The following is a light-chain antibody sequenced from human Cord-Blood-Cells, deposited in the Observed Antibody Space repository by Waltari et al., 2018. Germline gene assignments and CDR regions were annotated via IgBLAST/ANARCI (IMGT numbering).Light chain of an antibody. CDR3: QQYNSYSYT. V-gene: IGKV1-5*01. CDR1: QSISSW. J-gene: IGKJ2*01. Sequence: DIQMTQSPSTLSASVGDTASITCRASQSISSWLAWYQQKPGKAPKLLIYDASSLESGVPSRFSGSGSGTELTLTISSLQPDDFATYYCQQYNSYSYTFGQGTKLEIK. CDR2: DAS.